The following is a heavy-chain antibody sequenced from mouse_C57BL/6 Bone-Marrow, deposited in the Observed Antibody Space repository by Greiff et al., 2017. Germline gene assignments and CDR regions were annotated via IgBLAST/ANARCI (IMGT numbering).Heavy chain of an antibody. V-gene: IGHV10-1*01. CDR2: IRSKSNNYAT. CDR1: GFSFNTDA. D-gene: IGHD2-1*01. CDR3: VRGDGNYSFAY. Sequence: EVMLVESGGGLVQPKGSLKLSCAASGFSFNTDAMNWVRQAPGTGLEWVARIRSKSNNYATYYADSVKDRFTISRDDSGSMLYLQMYNLKTEDTAMYYCVRGDGNYSFAYWGQGPLVTVSA. J-gene: IGHJ3*01.